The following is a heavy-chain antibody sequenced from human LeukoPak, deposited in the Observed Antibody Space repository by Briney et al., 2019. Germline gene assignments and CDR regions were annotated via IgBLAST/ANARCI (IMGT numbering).Heavy chain of an antibody. Sequence: GGSLRLSCAASGFTFSDYYMSWIRQAPGKGLEWVSYISSSGSTIYYADSVKGRFTISRDNAKNSLYLQMNSLRAKDTAVYYCARAKERFLEWSNFDYWGQGTLVTVSS. CDR2: ISSSGSTI. V-gene: IGHV3-11*01. CDR3: ARAKERFLEWSNFDY. D-gene: IGHD3-3*01. CDR1: GFTFSDYY. J-gene: IGHJ4*02.